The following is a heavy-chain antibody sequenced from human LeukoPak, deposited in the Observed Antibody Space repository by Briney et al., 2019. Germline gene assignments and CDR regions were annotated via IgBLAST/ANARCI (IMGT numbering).Heavy chain of an antibody. V-gene: IGHV3-23*01. CDR3: AEGYCSGGSCYFFVY. D-gene: IGHD2-15*01. J-gene: IGHJ4*02. Sequence: PGGSLKLSCAASGFAVSNVYMTWVRQAPGKGLEWVSAISGSGGSTYYADSVKGRFTISRDNSKNTLYLQMNSLRAEDTAVYYCAEGYCSGGSCYFFVYWGQGTLVTVSS. CDR1: GFAVSNVY. CDR2: ISGSGGST.